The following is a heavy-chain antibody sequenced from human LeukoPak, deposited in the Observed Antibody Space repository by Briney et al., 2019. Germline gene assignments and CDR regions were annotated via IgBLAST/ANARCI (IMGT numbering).Heavy chain of an antibody. J-gene: IGHJ3*02. D-gene: IGHD3-22*01. Sequence: SETLSLTCTVSGGSISSYYWSWIRQPAGKGLEWIGRIYTSGSTNYNPSLKSRVTISVDTSKNQFSLKLSSVTAADTAVYYCARDLMIVVAYDAFDIWGHGTMVTVSS. CDR3: ARDLMIVVAYDAFDI. V-gene: IGHV4-4*07. CDR2: IYTSGST. CDR1: GGSISSYY.